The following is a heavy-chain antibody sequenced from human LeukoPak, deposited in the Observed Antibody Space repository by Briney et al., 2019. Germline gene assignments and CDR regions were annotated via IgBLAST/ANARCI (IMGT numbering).Heavy chain of an antibody. J-gene: IGHJ4*02. CDR3: AKDEGYYYDSRLDY. CDR2: ISYDGSNK. D-gene: IGHD3-22*01. V-gene: IGHV3-30*18. CDR1: GFTFSSYG. Sequence: GGSLRLSCAASGFTFSSYGMHWVRQAPGKGLEWVAVISYDGSNKYYADSVKGRFTISRDNSKNTLYLQMNSLRAEDTAVYYCAKDEGYYYDSRLDYWGQGTLVTVSS.